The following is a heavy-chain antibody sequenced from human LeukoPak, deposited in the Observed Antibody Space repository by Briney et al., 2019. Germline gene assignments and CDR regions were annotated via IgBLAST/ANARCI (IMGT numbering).Heavy chain of an antibody. V-gene: IGHV4-59*07. J-gene: IGHJ6*02. D-gene: IGHD6-19*01. CDR1: GGSISTYY. CDR3: ARAGYCSATTCQWVPLV. CDR2: VPYSGNT. Sequence: PSDTLSLTCTVSGGSISTYYWVWIRQSPGKGLEVNGYVPYSGNTNYNPSLKSRVTISVDTSKNQLSLKLSFMTAADTAVYYCARAGYCSATTCQWVPLVWGQGTTVTVSS.